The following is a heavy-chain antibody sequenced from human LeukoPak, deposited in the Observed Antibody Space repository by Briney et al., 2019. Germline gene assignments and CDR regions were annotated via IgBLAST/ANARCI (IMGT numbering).Heavy chain of an antibody. CDR1: GFTFSSYA. V-gene: IGHV3-23*01. Sequence: PGGSLRLSCAASGFTFSSYAMSWVRQAPGKGLEWVSAISGSGGSTYYADSVKGRFTISRGNSKNTLYLQMNSLRAEDTAVYYCANTNYYGSGSYGANPDYWGQGTLVTVSS. CDR3: ANTNYYGSGSYGANPDY. J-gene: IGHJ4*02. CDR2: ISGSGGST. D-gene: IGHD3-10*01.